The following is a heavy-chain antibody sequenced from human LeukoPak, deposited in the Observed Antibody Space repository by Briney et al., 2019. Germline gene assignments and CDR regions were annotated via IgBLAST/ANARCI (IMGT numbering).Heavy chain of an antibody. D-gene: IGHD3-3*01. CDR2: IYYSGST. CDR1: GGSISSYY. CDR3: ARHFGSYDPLNLDI. Sequence: PSETLSLTCSVSGGSISSYYWSWIRQPPGKGLEWIGYIYYSGSTNYNPSLKSRVTISVDTSKNQFSLKLSSVAAADTAVYYCARHFGSYDPLNLDIWGQGTMVTVSS. V-gene: IGHV4-59*08. J-gene: IGHJ3*02.